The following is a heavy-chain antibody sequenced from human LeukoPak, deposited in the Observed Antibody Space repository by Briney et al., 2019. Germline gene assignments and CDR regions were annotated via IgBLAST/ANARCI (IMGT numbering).Heavy chain of an antibody. Sequence: GGSLRLSCAASGFTFSSYGMHWVRQAPGKGLERVAFIRYDGSNKYYADSVKGRFTISRDNSKNTLYLQMNSLRAEDTAVYYCAKGYQGYYYDSSGQIDYWGQGTLVTVSS. J-gene: IGHJ4*02. CDR2: IRYDGSNK. CDR1: GFTFSSYG. CDR3: AKGYQGYYYDSSGQIDY. D-gene: IGHD3-22*01. V-gene: IGHV3-30*02.